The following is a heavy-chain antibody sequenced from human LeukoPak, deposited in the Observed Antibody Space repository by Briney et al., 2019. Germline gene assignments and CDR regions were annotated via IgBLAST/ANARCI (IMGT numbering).Heavy chain of an antibody. Sequence: GGSLRLSCAASGFTFSSYWMHWVRHAPGKGLVWVSRINRDGSSRSYADSVKGRFTISRDNAKNTLYLQMDSLRAEDTAVYYCARAPPYCSSTSCYLWFDYWGQGTLVTVSS. CDR1: GFTFSSYW. CDR3: ARAPPYCSSTSCYLWFDY. CDR2: INRDGSSR. D-gene: IGHD2-2*01. J-gene: IGHJ4*02. V-gene: IGHV3-74*01.